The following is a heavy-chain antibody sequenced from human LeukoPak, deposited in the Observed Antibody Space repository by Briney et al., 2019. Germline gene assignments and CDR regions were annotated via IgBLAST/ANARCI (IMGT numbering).Heavy chain of an antibody. CDR3: VRGAVPGKKSWFDP. V-gene: IGHV4-39*01. CDR2: IYYSGST. CDR1: GGSISSSSYY. Sequence: SETLSLTCTVSGGSISSSSYYWGWIRQPPGKGLEWIGSIYYSGSTYYNPSLKSRVTISVDTSKNQPSLKLSSVTAADTAVYYCVRGAVPGKKSWFDPWGQGTLVTVSS. J-gene: IGHJ5*02. D-gene: IGHD6-19*01.